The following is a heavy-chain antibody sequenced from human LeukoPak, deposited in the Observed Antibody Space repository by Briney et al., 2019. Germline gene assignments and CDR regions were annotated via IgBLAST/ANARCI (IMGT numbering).Heavy chain of an antibody. V-gene: IGHV3-7*01. D-gene: IGHD3-3*01. J-gene: IGHJ4*02. CDR3: ARDRNAYYDFWSGYYHPAADY. CDR1: GFTFSSYW. CDR2: IKQDGSEK. Sequence: GGSLRLSCAASGFTFSSYWMSWVRQAPGKGLEWVANIKQDGSEKYYVDSVKGRFTISRDNAKNSLYLQMNSLRAEDTAVYYCARDRNAYYDFWSGYYHPAADYWGQGTLVTVSS.